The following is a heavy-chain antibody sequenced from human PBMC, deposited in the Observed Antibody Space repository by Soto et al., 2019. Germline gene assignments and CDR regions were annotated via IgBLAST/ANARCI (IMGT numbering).Heavy chain of an antibody. CDR2: IYYSGSS. CDR1: PRSIISVY. V-gene: IGHV4-59*01. CDR3: ARGARYCSAGSCYFADFDI. J-gene: IGHJ3*02. Sequence: SATLSLTCAASPRSIISVYWSCLRQSSMKGLEWIGYIYYSGSSNYSPSLERRVTISVDTSENHVSLKLSSVTAADTAMYYCARGARYCSAGSCYFADFDIWGQGTMVT. D-gene: IGHD2-15*01.